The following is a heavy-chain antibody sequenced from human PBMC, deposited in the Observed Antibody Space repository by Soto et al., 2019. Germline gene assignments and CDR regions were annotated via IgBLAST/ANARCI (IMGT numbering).Heavy chain of an antibody. Sequence: QVQLVQSGAEVKKPGASVKVSCKASGYTFTSYDINWVRQATGQGLEWMGWMNPNSGNTGYAQKFQGRVTMTRNTSISTAYMELSSLRSDDTAVYYCARTTVTNDWFYPWGQGTLVTVSS. J-gene: IGHJ5*02. CDR1: GYTFTSYD. CDR3: ARTTVTNDWFYP. D-gene: IGHD4-17*01. CDR2: MNPNSGNT. V-gene: IGHV1-8*01.